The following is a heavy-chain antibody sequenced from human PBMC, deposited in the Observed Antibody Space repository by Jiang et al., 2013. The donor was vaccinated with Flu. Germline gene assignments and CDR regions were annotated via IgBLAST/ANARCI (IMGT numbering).Heavy chain of an antibody. Sequence: CKASGYTFTSYGISWVRQALGQGLEWMGWISAYNGNTNYAQKLQGRVTMTTDTSTSTAYMELRSLRSDDTAVYYCARSPSGYSYGRPAYYFDYWGQGTLVTVSS. CDR3: ARSPSGYSYGRPAYYFDY. D-gene: IGHD5-18*01. CDR2: ISAYNGNT. V-gene: IGHV1-18*01. J-gene: IGHJ4*02. CDR1: GYTFTSYG.